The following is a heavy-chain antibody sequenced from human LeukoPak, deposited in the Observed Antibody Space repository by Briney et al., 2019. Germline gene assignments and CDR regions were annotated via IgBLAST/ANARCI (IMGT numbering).Heavy chain of an antibody. CDR2: INTGNGNT. CDR1: GYTFTSYG. CDR3: ARAPGSGSYSVFDY. V-gene: IGHV1-3*04. J-gene: IGHJ4*02. D-gene: IGHD1-26*01. Sequence: ASVKVSCKASGYTFTSYGISWVRQAPGQRLEWMGWINTGNGNTKYSQKFQGRVTITRDTSATTAYMELSSLRSEDTAVYYCARAPGSGSYSVFDYWGQGTLVTVSS.